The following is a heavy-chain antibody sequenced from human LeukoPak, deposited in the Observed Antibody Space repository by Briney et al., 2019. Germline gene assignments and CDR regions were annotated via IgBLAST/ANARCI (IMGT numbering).Heavy chain of an antibody. V-gene: IGHV3-30*02. Sequence: GGSLRLSCAASGFTFSSYGMHWVRQAPGKGLEWVAFIRYDGSNKYYADSVKGRFTISRDNSKNTLYLQMNSLRAEDTAVYYCAKSPRCSGGSCILYYYYYMDVWGKGTTVTIS. CDR3: AKSPRCSGGSCILYYYYYMDV. CDR1: GFTFSSYG. CDR2: IRYDGSNK. D-gene: IGHD2-15*01. J-gene: IGHJ6*03.